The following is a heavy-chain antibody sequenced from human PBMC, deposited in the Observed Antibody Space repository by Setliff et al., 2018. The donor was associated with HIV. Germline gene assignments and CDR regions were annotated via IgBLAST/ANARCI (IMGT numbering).Heavy chain of an antibody. CDR1: GYSISNGYY. J-gene: IGHJ3*02. Sequence: SETLSLTCTVSGYSISNGYYWAWIRQTPGRGPEWIGSIYHSGSTYYNPSLKSRVTISVATSKKQFSLKLSSVTAADTAVYYCAKEHGNYDTSADYSPDAFDIWGQGTMVTVSS. V-gene: IGHV4-38-2*02. D-gene: IGHD3-22*01. CDR2: IYHSGST. CDR3: AKEHGNYDTSADYSPDAFDI.